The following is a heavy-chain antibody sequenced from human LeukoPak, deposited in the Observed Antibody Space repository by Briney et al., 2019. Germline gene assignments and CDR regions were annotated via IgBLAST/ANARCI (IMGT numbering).Heavy chain of an antibody. D-gene: IGHD3-10*01. CDR1: GGSFSGYY. J-gene: IGHJ6*03. CDR3: ARDRNYYGSGSYYTGYYTDV. V-gene: IGHV4-34*01. Sequence: PSETLSLTCAVYGGSFSGYYWSWIRQPPGMGLEWIGEINHSGSTNYNPSLKSRVTISADTSKNQFSLKLSSVTAADTAVYYCARDRNYYGSGSYYTGYYTDVWGKGTTVTVSS. CDR2: INHSGST.